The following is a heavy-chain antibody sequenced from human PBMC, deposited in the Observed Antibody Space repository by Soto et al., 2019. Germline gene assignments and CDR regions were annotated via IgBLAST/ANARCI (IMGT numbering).Heavy chain of an antibody. CDR2: IYYSGST. D-gene: IGHD4-17*01. CDR3: ARNDYREFYFDY. CDR1: GGSISSGDYY. V-gene: IGHV4-30-4*01. J-gene: IGHJ4*01. Sequence: SETLSLTCTVSGGSISSGDYYWSWIRQPPGKGLEWIGYIYYSGSTYYNPSLKSRVTISVDTSKNQFSLKLSSVTAADTAVYYCARNDYREFYFDYWGHGTLVTVSS.